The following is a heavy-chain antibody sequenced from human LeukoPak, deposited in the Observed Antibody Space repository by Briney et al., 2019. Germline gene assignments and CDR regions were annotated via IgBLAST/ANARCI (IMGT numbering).Heavy chain of an antibody. Sequence: SETLSLTCAVYGGSFSGYYWSWIRQPPGKGLEWIGEINHSGSTNYNPSLKSRVTISVDTSKNQFSLKLSSVTAADTAVYYCARGFRLLRYFDWLLSPADYWGQGTLVTVSS. J-gene: IGHJ4*02. V-gene: IGHV4-34*01. CDR3: ARGFRLLRYFDWLLSPADY. CDR2: INHSGST. D-gene: IGHD3-9*01. CDR1: GGSFSGYY.